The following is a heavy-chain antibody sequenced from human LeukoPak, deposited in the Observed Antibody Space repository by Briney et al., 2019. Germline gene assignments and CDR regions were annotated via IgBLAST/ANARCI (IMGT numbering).Heavy chain of an antibody. D-gene: IGHD2-2*03. Sequence: GGSLRLSCAASGFTFSSYGMHWVRQAPGKELEWVAFIRYDGSNKYYADSVKGRFTISRDNSKNTLYLQMNSLRAEDTAVYYCANGRESTAGYCSSTSCYYFDYWGQGTLVTVSS. CDR2: IRYDGSNK. J-gene: IGHJ4*02. V-gene: IGHV3-30*02. CDR3: ANGRESTAGYCSSTSCYYFDY. CDR1: GFTFSSYG.